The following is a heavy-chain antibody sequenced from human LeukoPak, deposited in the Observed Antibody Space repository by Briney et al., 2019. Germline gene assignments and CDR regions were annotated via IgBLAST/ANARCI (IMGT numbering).Heavy chain of an antibody. Sequence: PGGSLRLSCAASGFTFSSYSMNWVRQAPGKGLEWVSSISSSSSYVYYADSVKGRSTISRDNAKNSLYLQMNSLRAEDTAVYYCARDNAIAAAGTFDYWGQGTLVTVSS. CDR1: GFTFSSYS. CDR3: ARDNAIAAAGTFDY. V-gene: IGHV3-21*01. D-gene: IGHD6-13*01. J-gene: IGHJ4*02. CDR2: ISSSSSYV.